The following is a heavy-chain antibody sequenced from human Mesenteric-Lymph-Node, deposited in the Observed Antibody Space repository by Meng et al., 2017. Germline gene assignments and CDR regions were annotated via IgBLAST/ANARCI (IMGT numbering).Heavy chain of an antibody. J-gene: IGHJ4*02. V-gene: IGHV3-53*01. CDR3: ASPLGY. CDR2: IYSGGST. Sequence: GESLKISCAASGFTVSSNYMSWVRQAPGKGLEWVSVIYSGGSTYYADSVKGRFTISRDNSKNTLYLQMNSLRAEDTAVYYCASPLGYWGQGTLVTVSS. D-gene: IGHD3-10*01. CDR1: GFTVSSNY.